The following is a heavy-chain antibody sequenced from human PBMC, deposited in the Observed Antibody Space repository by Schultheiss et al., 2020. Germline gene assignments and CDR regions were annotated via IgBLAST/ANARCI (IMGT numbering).Heavy chain of an antibody. CDR3: ARPRHGYTYGDYFYGMDV. D-gene: IGHD5-18*01. CDR2: ISSGSKDT. V-gene: IGHV3-11*03. CDR1: GFSFSDYY. J-gene: IGHJ6*04. Sequence: GGSLRLSCTASGFSFSDYYMSWIRQAPGKGLEWVSYISSGSKDTNYADSVKGRFTISRDNAKKSLYLQMNSLRAEDTAVYYCARPRHGYTYGDYFYGMDVWGKGTTVTVSS.